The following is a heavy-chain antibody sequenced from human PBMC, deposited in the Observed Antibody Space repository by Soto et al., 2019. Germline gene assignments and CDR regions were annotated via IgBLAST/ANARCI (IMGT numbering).Heavy chain of an antibody. V-gene: IGHV3-23*01. Sequence: EVHLLESGGDLVQPGGTLILSCVASGYPFGDYAMRWVRQAPGKGLEWVSAIGPTEAHAPAYAASVKGRFTISRDNSRNTLYLQMSSLRGEDTAVYYCVKPSGWYPAYWGQGTHVTVSS. CDR2: IGPTEAHAP. D-gene: IGHD6-19*01. CDR3: VKPSGWYPAY. CDR1: GYPFGDYA. J-gene: IGHJ4*02.